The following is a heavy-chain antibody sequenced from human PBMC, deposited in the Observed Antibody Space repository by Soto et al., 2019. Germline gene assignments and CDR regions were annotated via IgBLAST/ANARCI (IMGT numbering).Heavy chain of an antibody. CDR1: GGSVSSGSYY. CDR2: IYYSGST. D-gene: IGHD1-26*01. CDR3: ARVVGPSSHSGFDY. J-gene: IGHJ4*01. V-gene: IGHV4-61*01. Sequence: PSETLSLTCTVSGGSVSSGSYYWSWIRQPPGKGLEWIGYIYYSGSTNYNSSLKSRVTISVDTSENQFSLKLKSVTAADTAVYYCARVVGPSSHSGFDYWGQGTLVTVSS.